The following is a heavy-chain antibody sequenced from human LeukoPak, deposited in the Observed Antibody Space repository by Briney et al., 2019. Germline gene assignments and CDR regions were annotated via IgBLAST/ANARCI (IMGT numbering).Heavy chain of an antibody. D-gene: IGHD5-18*01. CDR1: DGSINNYY. V-gene: IGHV4-59*08. CDR2: IHYSGST. J-gene: IGHJ4*01. CDR3: ARGAALGNDKYLDY. Sequence: PSETLSLTCTVSDGSINNYYWTWIRQPPGKGLEWIGCIHYSGSTNYNPSLKSRVTISIGTSKKDFSLKLTSVTAADTAMYYCARGAALGNDKYLDYRGHGTLVTVSS.